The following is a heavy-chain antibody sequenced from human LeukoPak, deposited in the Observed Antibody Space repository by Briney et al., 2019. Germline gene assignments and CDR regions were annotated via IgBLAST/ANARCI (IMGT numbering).Heavy chain of an antibody. Sequence: PSETLSLTCTVSGGSLSYYYWSWIRQPPGKGLEWSGYIYYSGSTNYNPSLTSRVTISVYTSKNQFSLSLSSVTPADTAVYYCARDRLRYRSSSGLDYWGQGTLVTVSS. CDR1: GGSLSYYY. J-gene: IGHJ4*02. CDR3: ARDRLRYRSSSGLDY. CDR2: IYYSGST. V-gene: IGHV4-59*01. D-gene: IGHD6-6*01.